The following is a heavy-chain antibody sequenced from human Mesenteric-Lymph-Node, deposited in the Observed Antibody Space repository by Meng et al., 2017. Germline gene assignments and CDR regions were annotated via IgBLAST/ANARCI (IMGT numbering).Heavy chain of an antibody. CDR1: GYTFTDFG. Sequence: VQLVQFGPEVKKPGAALTVSFTASGYTFTDFGISWVRQAPGQGLEWMGWISAYNGNRDYAQKFQGRVTMTTDTSTSTTYLELRNLGSDDTAVFYCTRDLGGVPGSFFDFWGQGTLVTVSS. D-gene: IGHD6-19*01. CDR3: TRDLGGVPGSFFDF. J-gene: IGHJ4*02. CDR2: ISAYNGNR. V-gene: IGHV1-18*01.